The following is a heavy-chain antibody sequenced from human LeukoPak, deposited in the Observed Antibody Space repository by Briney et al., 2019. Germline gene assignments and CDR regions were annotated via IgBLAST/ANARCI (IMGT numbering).Heavy chain of an antibody. J-gene: IGHJ2*01. D-gene: IGHD3-10*01. CDR2: MYHSGIT. V-gene: IGHV4-39*01. CDR3: ARHPRGDWYFDL. Sequence: SETLSLTCTVSSGSVSSSSFYWGWIRQPPGKGLEWIGSMYHSGITYYNPSLKSRVTISADTSKNQFSLELSSVTAADTAVFYCARHPRGDWYFDLWGRGTLVIVSS. CDR1: SGSVSSSSFY.